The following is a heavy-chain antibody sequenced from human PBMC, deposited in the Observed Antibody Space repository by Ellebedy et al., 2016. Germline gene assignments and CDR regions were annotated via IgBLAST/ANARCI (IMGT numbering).Heavy chain of an antibody. CDR3: ARSRYYMDV. CDR1: GGSFSGYY. Sequence: SETLSLTXAVYGGSFSGYYWSWIRQPPGKGLEWIGEINHSGSTNYNPSLKSRVTISVDTSKNQFSLKLSSVTAADTAVYYCARSRYYMDVWGKGTTVTVSS. J-gene: IGHJ6*03. CDR2: INHSGST. V-gene: IGHV4-34*01.